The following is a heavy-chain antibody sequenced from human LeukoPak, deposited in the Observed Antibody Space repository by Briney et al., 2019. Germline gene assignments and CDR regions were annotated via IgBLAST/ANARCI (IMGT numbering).Heavy chain of an antibody. CDR1: GGTFSSYA. Sequence: SVKVSCKASGGTFSSYAISWVRQAPGQGLEWMGGIIPIFGTANYAQKFQGRVTITADESTSTAYMELSSLRSEDTAVYYCATGFYGDYPSRLYGMDVWGQGTTVTVSS. D-gene: IGHD4-17*01. V-gene: IGHV1-69*01. J-gene: IGHJ6*02. CDR3: ATGFYGDYPSRLYGMDV. CDR2: IIPIFGTA.